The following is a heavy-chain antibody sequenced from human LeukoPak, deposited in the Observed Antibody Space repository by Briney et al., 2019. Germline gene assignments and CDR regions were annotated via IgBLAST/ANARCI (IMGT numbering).Heavy chain of an antibody. CDR2: INPNSGGT. CDR1: GYTFTGYY. D-gene: IGHD1-26*01. Sequence: ASVKSSCNASGYTFTGYYMPCVRHAPGQGLEWMGWINPNSGGTNYAQKFQGRVTMTRDTSISTAYMELSRLRSDDTAVYYCAREYSGSCFDYWGQGTLVTVSS. CDR3: AREYSGSCFDY. J-gene: IGHJ4*02. V-gene: IGHV1-2*02.